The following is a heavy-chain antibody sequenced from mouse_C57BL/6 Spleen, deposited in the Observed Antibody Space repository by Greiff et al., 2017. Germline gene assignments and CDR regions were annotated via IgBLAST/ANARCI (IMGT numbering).Heavy chain of an antibody. CDR3: VSYDYDGYFDV. D-gene: IGHD2-4*01. V-gene: IGHV10-1*01. J-gene: IGHJ1*03. Sequence: EVQVVESGGGLVQPKGSLKLSCAASGFSFNTYAMNWVRQAPGKGLEWVARIRSKSNNYATYYADSVKDRFTISRDDSESMLYLQMNNLKTEDTAMYYCVSYDYDGYFDVWGTGTTVTVSS. CDR1: GFSFNTYA. CDR2: IRSKSNNYAT.